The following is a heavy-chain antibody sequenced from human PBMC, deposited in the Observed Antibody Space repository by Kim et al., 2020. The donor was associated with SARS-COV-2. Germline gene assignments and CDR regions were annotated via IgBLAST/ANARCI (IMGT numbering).Heavy chain of an antibody. CDR1: GGSISSGGYY. CDR2: IYYSGST. Sequence: SETLSLTCTVSGGSISSGGYYWSWIRQHPGKGLEWIGYIYYSGSTYYNPSLKSRVTISVDTSKNQFSLKLSSVTAADTAVYYCARDGGIWFGELVWGQGTLVTVSS. J-gene: IGHJ4*02. V-gene: IGHV4-31*03. D-gene: IGHD3-10*01. CDR3: ARDGGIWFGELV.